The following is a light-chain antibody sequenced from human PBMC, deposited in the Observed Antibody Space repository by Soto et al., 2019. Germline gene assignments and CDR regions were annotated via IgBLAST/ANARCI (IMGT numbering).Light chain of an antibody. CDR2: EDY. CDR1: SSNIGNSY. Sequence: QSVLTQPPSVSAAPGQKVTISCSGSSSNIGNSYVSWYEQLPGTAPKLLIYEDYKRPSGIPDRFSASKSGTSATLGITGLQTGDEADHFCGTWHSSLSEYVFGAGTKVTLL. V-gene: IGLV1-51*01. CDR3: GTWHSSLSEYV. J-gene: IGLJ1*01.